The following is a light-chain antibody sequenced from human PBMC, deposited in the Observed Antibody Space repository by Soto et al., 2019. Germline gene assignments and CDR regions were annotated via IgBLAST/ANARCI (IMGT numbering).Light chain of an antibody. Sequence: QSALTQPASVSGSPGQSITISCTGTSTDVGGHKLVSWYQQYPGNAPKLIIFEAYKRPSGVSNRFSGSKSGSTASLTISGLQAEDEADYYCCSNAVGSTYVFGTGTKVTVL. CDR1: STDVGGHKL. CDR2: EAY. V-gene: IGLV2-23*01. J-gene: IGLJ1*01. CDR3: CSNAVGSTYV.